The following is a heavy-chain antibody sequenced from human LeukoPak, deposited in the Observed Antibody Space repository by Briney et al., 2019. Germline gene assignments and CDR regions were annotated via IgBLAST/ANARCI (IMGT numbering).Heavy chain of an antibody. Sequence: PGGSLRLSCAASGFTFSNYWMNWVRQPPGKGLEWVANIKHDGSEKYCVDSVEGRFTISRDNAKNSLHLQMNSLRAEDTAVYYCARLGTAEGTLEDYWGQGTLVTVSS. CDR1: GFTFSNYW. CDR2: IKHDGSEK. V-gene: IGHV3-7*01. J-gene: IGHJ4*02. D-gene: IGHD6-13*01. CDR3: ARLGTAEGTLEDY.